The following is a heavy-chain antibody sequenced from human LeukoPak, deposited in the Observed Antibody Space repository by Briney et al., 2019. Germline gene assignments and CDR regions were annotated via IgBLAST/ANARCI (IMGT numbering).Heavy chain of an antibody. V-gene: IGHV3-11*01. D-gene: IGHD6-19*01. Sequence: GSLRLSCAASGFTFSDYYMSWIRQAPGKGLEWVSYISGSGSSIYYADSVKGRFTISRDNAKNSLYLQLNSLRAEDTAVYYCAKPRAVASSFFDYWGQGTLVTVSS. CDR1: GFTFSDYY. CDR3: AKPRAVASSFFDY. CDR2: ISGSGSSI. J-gene: IGHJ4*02.